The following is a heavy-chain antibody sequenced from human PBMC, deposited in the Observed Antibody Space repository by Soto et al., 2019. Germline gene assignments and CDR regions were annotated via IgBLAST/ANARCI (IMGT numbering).Heavy chain of an antibody. J-gene: IGHJ4*02. CDR2: INPIGGSI. Sequence: ASVKASCKASGYTFTGYYMHWVRQAPGQGREWMGIINPIGGSISYAQKFQGRVTMTRDTSTSTAYMELSSLRSEETAVYYCARGVGYCSSTSCSENIVYCGQGTLVTVSS. CDR1: GYTFTGYY. CDR3: ARGVGYCSSTSCSENIVY. V-gene: IGHV1-46*01. D-gene: IGHD2-2*03.